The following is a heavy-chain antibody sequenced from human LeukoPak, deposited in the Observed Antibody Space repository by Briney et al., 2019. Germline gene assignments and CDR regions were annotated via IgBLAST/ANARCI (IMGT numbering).Heavy chain of an antibody. CDR3: ARGLAYYGSGSSNWFDP. CDR1: GGSISSYY. V-gene: IGHV4-4*07. D-gene: IGHD3-10*01. CDR2: IYTSGST. J-gene: IGHJ5*02. Sequence: SETLSLTCTVSGGSISSYYWSWIRQPPGKGLEWIARIYTSGSTNYNPSLKSRVTMSVDTSKNQFSLKLSSVTAADTAVYYCARGLAYYGSGSSNWFDPWGQGTLVTVSS.